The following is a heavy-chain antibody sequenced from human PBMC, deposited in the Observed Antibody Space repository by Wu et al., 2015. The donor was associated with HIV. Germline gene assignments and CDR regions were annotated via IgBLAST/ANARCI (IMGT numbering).Heavy chain of an antibody. CDR1: GATFTSYA. CDR2: LIPMYGTA. V-gene: IGHV1-69*13. CDR3: AGGGGRTSMDPFDV. Sequence: QVQLLQSGAEVKNPGSSVRVSCKASGATFTSYALSWVRQAPGQGLEWMGRLIPMYGTANYAQKFQGRVTITADESTSTAYMDVSSLRSDDTAVYYCAGGGGRTSMDPFDVWGQGTLVTVSS. D-gene: IGHD5-18*01. J-gene: IGHJ4*02.